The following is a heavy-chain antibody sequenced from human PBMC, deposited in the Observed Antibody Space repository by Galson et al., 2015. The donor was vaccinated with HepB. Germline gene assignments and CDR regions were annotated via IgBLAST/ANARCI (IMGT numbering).Heavy chain of an antibody. D-gene: IGHD2-15*01. CDR1: GYRFTTYW. V-gene: IGHV5-10-1*01. J-gene: IGHJ5*02. CDR2: IDPADSET. Sequence: QSGAEMKKPGESLRISCKGSGYRFTTYWINWVRQVPGKGLEWMGRIDPADSETNYSPSFQGHVTFSVDKSINTAHLQWSSLKASDTAMYYCAGFLGGEFDPWGQGTLVTVTS. CDR3: AGFLGGEFDP.